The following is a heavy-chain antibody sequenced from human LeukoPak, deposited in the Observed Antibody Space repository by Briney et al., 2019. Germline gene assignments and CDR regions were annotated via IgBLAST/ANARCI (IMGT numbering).Heavy chain of an antibody. CDR3: ARGTGYYYYYMDV. V-gene: IGHV3-30*03. D-gene: IGHD4-17*01. CDR2: ISHDLTYQ. Sequence: GGSLRLSCAASGFTFSAYGMHWVRQAPGKGLEWVAVISHDLTYQAYADSVKGRFTISRDDSKNSLYLQMNSLRAEDTAVYYCARGTGYYYYYMDVWGKGTTVTVSS. CDR1: GFTFSAYG. J-gene: IGHJ6*03.